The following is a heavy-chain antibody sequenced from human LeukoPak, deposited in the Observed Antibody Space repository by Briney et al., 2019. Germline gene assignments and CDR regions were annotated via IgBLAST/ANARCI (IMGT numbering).Heavy chain of an antibody. CDR2: ISGSGGST. CDR3: AKDPSDY. Sequence: GGSLRLSYAASGSTFRNYYMSWVRQAPGKGLEWVSAISGSGGSTYYADSVKGRFTISRDNSKNTLYLQMNSLRAEDTAVYYCAKDPSDYWGQGTLVTVSS. V-gene: IGHV3-23*01. J-gene: IGHJ4*02. CDR1: GSTFRNYY.